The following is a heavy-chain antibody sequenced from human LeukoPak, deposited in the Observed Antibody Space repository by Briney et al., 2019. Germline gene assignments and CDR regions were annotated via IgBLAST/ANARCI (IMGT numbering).Heavy chain of an antibody. D-gene: IGHD1-26*01. CDR2: FDPEDGET. CDR1: TYTLSELS. J-gene: IGHJ4*02. Sequence: ASVKVSCKVSTYTLSELSMHWVQQAPGKGLEWMGGFDPEDGETIYAQKFQGRVTMTEDTSTDTAYMELSRLRSEDTAVYYCATAGYSETYYLLFDYWGQGTLVTVSS. CDR3: ATAGYSETYYLLFDY. V-gene: IGHV1-24*01.